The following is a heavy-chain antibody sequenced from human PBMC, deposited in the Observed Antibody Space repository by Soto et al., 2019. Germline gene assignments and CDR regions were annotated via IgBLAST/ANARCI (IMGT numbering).Heavy chain of an antibody. Sequence: GGSLRLSCAASGFTFSSYGMHWVRQAPGKGLEWVAVIWYDGSNKYYADSVKGRFTISRDNSKNTLYLQMNSLRAEDTAVYYCARSTYAFRAFDIWGQGTMVTVSS. CDR3: ARSTYAFRAFDI. D-gene: IGHD4-17*01. V-gene: IGHV3-33*01. CDR2: IWYDGSNK. CDR1: GFTFSSYG. J-gene: IGHJ3*02.